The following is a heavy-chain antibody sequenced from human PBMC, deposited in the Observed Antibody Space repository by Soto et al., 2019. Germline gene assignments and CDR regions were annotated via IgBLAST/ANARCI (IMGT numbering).Heavy chain of an antibody. CDR2: IKTKSEGVTT. CDR1: GFTFINAW. J-gene: IGHJ4*02. V-gene: IGHV3-15*01. Sequence: GGSLRLSCAASGFTFINAWMTWVRQAPGKGLEWLGRIKTKSEGVTTDYAAPVIGRFTISRDDSKSTLYLQMNSLKTEDTAVYYCTTVGRYFDWAFDNWGQGTLVTVSS. D-gene: IGHD3-9*01. CDR3: TTVGRYFDWAFDN.